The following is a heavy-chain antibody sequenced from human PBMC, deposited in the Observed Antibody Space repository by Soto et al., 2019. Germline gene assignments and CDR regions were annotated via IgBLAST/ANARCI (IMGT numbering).Heavy chain of an antibody. Sequence: QVQLVESGGGLDKPGGSLRLSCAASGFTFSDYYMSWIRQAPGKGLEWVSYISSSGSTIYYADSVKGRFTISRDNAKNSLYLQMNSLRAEDTAVYYCARDHEQQLVQLGYYYYYMDVWGKGTTVTVSS. CDR3: ARDHEQQLVQLGYYYYYMDV. CDR2: ISSSGSTI. V-gene: IGHV3-11*01. J-gene: IGHJ6*03. D-gene: IGHD6-13*01. CDR1: GFTFSDYY.